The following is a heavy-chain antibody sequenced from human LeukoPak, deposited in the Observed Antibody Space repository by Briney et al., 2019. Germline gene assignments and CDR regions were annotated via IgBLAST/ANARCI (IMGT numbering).Heavy chain of an antibody. V-gene: IGHV4-61*02. CDR3: ARQRGMVSDY. CDR2: IYTSGST. CDR1: GGSISSGSYY. Sequence: SETLSLTCTVSGGSISSGSYYWRWIRQPAGKGLEWIGRIYTSGSTNYNPSLKSRVTISVDTSKNQFSLKLSSVTAADTAVYYCARQRGMVSDYWGQGTLVTVSS. J-gene: IGHJ4*02. D-gene: IGHD3-3*01.